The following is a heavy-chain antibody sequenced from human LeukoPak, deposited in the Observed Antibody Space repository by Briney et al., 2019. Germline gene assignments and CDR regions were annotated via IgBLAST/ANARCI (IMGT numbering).Heavy chain of an antibody. V-gene: IGHV3-11*01. J-gene: IGHJ5*02. D-gene: IGHD3-9*01. Sequence: GGSLRLSCAASGFTFSNYYMSWIRQAPGKGPEWVSYITSSGSNMYYADSVKGRFAISRDNAKNSLYLEMNSLRAEDTAVYYCAREYFFQFDPWGRGTLVTVSS. CDR3: AREYFFQFDP. CDR2: ITSSGSNM. CDR1: GFTFSNYY.